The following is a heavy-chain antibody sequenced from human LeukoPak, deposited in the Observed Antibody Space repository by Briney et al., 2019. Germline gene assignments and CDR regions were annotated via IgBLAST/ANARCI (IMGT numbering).Heavy chain of an antibody. CDR3: ARVSGIAAAGTFDY. Sequence: PGGSLRLSCAASGFTFSSYSMNWVRQAPGKGLEWVSSISSSSDYIYYADSVKGRFAISRDNAKNSLYLQMNSLRAEDTAVYYCARVSGIAAAGTFDYWGQGTLVTVSS. J-gene: IGHJ4*02. CDR2: ISSSSDYI. V-gene: IGHV3-21*04. D-gene: IGHD6-13*01. CDR1: GFTFSSYS.